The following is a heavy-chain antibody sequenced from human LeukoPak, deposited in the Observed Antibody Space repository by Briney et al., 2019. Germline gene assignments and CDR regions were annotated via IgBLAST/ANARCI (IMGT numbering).Heavy chain of an antibody. CDR2: IYYTGAA. V-gene: IGHV4-59*08. CDR3: ARGSYEGGADYYYCYYMDV. D-gene: IGHD1-26*01. CDR1: GGSISGYF. J-gene: IGHJ6*03. Sequence: KASETLSLTCTVSGGSISGYFWSWIRQSPGEGLQFIGYIYYTGAASYNPSLNSRVTMSVDTSKNQFSLKVNSVTAADTAVYYCARGSYEGGADYYYCYYMDVWGKGTTVTVSS.